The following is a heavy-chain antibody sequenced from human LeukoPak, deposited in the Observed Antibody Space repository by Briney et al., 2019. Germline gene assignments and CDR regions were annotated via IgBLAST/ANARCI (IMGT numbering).Heavy chain of an antibody. V-gene: IGHV3-9*01. CDR1: GFTLDVYA. CDR2: ISWNGGHK. D-gene: IGHD3-10*01. Sequence: SLTLSCAPSGFTLDVYAMHWVRHAPGKGLEWVSGISWNGGHKGYTVSVKGRFTISRDNAKNSVYLRMNSLRAEDTALYYCAKDRRPTVSGGYFDLWGRGTLVIVSS. CDR3: AKDRRPTVSGGYFDL. J-gene: IGHJ2*01.